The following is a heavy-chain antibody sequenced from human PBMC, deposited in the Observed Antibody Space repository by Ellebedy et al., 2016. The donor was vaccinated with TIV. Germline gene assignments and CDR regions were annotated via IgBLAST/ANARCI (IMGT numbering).Heavy chain of an antibody. CDR2: IRQDGNVK. CDR3: ARDVSGGAFDV. V-gene: IGHV3-7*01. J-gene: IGHJ3*01. Sequence: PGGSLRLSCAASGFTFSNNWMAWVRQAPGKGREFVANIRQDGNVKNHADSVKGRFTISRDNAKNSVYLQMDSLKVDDTAVYYWARDVSGGAFDVWGQGTVVTVS. D-gene: IGHD3-16*01. CDR1: GFTFSNNW.